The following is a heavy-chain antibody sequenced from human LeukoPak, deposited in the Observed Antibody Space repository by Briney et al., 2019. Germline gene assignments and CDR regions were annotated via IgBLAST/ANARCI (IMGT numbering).Heavy chain of an antibody. CDR3: AKDRAWGAFAY. CDR2: IVGDAGRT. J-gene: IGHJ4*02. Sequence: GGSLRLSCAASGFIFSNHGMNWVRQAPGKGLVWVSGIVGDAGRTYYADSVKGRFTISRDNSKNTLYLQMNSLRAEDTAIYYCAKDRAWGAFAYWGQGTLVTVSS. CDR1: GFIFSNHG. D-gene: IGHD1-26*01. V-gene: IGHV3-23*01.